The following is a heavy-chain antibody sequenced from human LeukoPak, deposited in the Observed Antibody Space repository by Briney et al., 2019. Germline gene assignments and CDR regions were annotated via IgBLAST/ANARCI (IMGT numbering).Heavy chain of an antibody. CDR3: AKIGAGSRRQDYLDFDY. CDR1: GFTFSSYA. Sequence: PGGSLRLSCAASGFTFSSYAMSWVRQAPGKGLEWVSAISGSGGSTYYADSVKGRFTISRDNSKNTLYLQMNSLRAEDTAVYYCAKIGAGSRRQDYLDFDYWGQGTLVTVSS. CDR2: ISGSGGST. D-gene: IGHD2/OR15-2a*01. J-gene: IGHJ4*02. V-gene: IGHV3-23*01.